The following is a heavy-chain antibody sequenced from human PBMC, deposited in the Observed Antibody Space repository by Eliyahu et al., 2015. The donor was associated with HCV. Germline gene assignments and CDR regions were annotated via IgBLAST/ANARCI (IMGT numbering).Heavy chain of an antibody. V-gene: IGHV3-23*01. CDR2: ISGSGGSX. D-gene: IGHD2-21*01. J-gene: IGHJ4*02. CDR3: AKDSCPTCGGPPPVRLFDY. CDR1: GFTFXSYA. Sequence: EVQLLESGGGLVQPGGSLRLSCAASGFTFXSYAMSWVRXAPGKGLEWVSAISGSGGSXYXADSVKGRFTISRDNSKNTLYLQMNSLRAEDTAVYYCAKDSCPTCGGPPPVRLFDYWGQGTLVTVSS.